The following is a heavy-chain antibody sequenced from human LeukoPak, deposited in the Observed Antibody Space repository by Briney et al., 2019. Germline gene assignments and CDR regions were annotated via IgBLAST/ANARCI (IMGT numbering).Heavy chain of an antibody. Sequence: SETLSLTCAVYGGSFSGYYWSWIPQPPGKGLEWIGEINHSGSTNYNPSLKSRVTMSVDTSKNQFSLKLSSVTAADTAVYYCAREDYYDSSGPSDAFDIWGQGTMVTVSS. CDR2: INHSGST. J-gene: IGHJ3*02. CDR3: AREDYYDSSGPSDAFDI. D-gene: IGHD3-22*01. CDR1: GGSFSGYY. V-gene: IGHV4-34*01.